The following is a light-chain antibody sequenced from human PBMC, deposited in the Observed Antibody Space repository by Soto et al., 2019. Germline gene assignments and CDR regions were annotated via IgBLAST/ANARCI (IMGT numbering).Light chain of an antibody. V-gene: IGKV1-5*03. CDR3: QQYNSYSQFT. Sequence: DIQMTQSPSTLSASVGDRVTITCRASQSIKSWVAWYQQKPGKAPKLLIYKSSTLENGVPSRFSGSGSGTDFTLSISCLQPDDVATYYCQQYNSYSQFTFGPGTKVDI. J-gene: IGKJ3*01. CDR1: QSIKSW. CDR2: KSS.